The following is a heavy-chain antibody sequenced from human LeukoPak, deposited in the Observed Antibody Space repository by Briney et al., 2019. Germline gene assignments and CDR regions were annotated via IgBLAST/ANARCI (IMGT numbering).Heavy chain of an antibody. CDR1: GFTFSSHW. Sequence: PGGSLRLSCAASGFTFSSHWMHWVRQVPGKGLVWVSRIKSDGSSTSYADSVKGRFTISRDNAKNTLYLQMNSLRAEDTALYYCAKDRDSSGYITPYCQLWGEDTLVSVSS. CDR2: IKSDGSST. J-gene: IGHJ1*01. CDR3: AKDRDSSGYITPYCQL. V-gene: IGHV3-74*01. D-gene: IGHD3-22*01.